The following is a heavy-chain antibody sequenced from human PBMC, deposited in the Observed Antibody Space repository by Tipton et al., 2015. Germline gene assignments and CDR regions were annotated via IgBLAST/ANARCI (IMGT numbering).Heavy chain of an antibody. Sequence: SLRLSCAASGFTLSNYAMHWVRQAPGKGLEWVAVIWHDGSEKYYGDTVKGHFTISRDNSKNRVSLQMNSLRAEDTAVYYCARSRGTSGWFAFDIWGQGTMVTVSS. V-gene: IGHV3-33*01. CDR2: IWHDGSEK. J-gene: IGHJ3*02. D-gene: IGHD6-19*01. CDR3: ARSRGTSGWFAFDI. CDR1: GFTLSNYA.